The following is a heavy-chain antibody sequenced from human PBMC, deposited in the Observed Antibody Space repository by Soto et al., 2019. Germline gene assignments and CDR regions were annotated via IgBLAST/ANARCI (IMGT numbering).Heavy chain of an antibody. Sequence: ASVKVSCKASGYTFTSYYMHWVRQAPGQGLEWMGIINPSGGSTSYAQKFQGRVTMTRDTSTSTVYMELSSLRSEDTAVYYCARDIVWIVGATNDAFDIWGQGTMVTVSS. J-gene: IGHJ3*02. CDR3: ARDIVWIVGATNDAFDI. V-gene: IGHV1-46*01. CDR2: INPSGGST. CDR1: GYTFTSYY. D-gene: IGHD1-26*01.